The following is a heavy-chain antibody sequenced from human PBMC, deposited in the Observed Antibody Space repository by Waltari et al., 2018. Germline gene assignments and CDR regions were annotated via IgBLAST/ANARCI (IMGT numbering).Heavy chain of an antibody. CDR1: GDSISRDSYY. J-gene: IGHJ5*02. Sequence: QLQLQESGPGLVKPSETLSLTCTVSGDSISRDSYYWGWLRQPLGKGLAWIGTVHFTGTTYYNPSLESRVTISVDTSNNQFSLKLTSVTAADTAIYYCARLDYSALRRGCDPWGQGTLVTVSS. CDR2: VHFTGTT. D-gene: IGHD4-4*01. CDR3: ARLDYSALRRGCDP. V-gene: IGHV4-39*01.